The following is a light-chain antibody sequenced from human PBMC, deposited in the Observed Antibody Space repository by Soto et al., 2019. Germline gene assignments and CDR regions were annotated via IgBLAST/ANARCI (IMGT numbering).Light chain of an antibody. V-gene: IGKV1-5*01. Sequence: DIRMTQSPSTLSASVGDRVTITCRASQSISSWLAWYQQKPGKAPKLLIYDASSLESGVPSRFSGSGSGTDFTLTISCLQSEDFATYYCQQYYSYPLTFGGGTKVDIK. CDR3: QQYYSYPLT. CDR2: DAS. CDR1: QSISSW. J-gene: IGKJ4*01.